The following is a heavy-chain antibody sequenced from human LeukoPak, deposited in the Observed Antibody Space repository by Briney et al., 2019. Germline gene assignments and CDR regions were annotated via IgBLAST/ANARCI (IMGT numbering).Heavy chain of an antibody. CDR1: GYTFTSYG. Sequence: VKVSCKASGYTFTSYGISWVRQAPGQGLEWMGWISAYNGNTNYAQKLQGRVTMTTDTSTSTAYMELRSLRSDDTAVYYCAREAKRIQLWLLGYWGQGTLVTVSS. J-gene: IGHJ4*02. CDR2: ISAYNGNT. V-gene: IGHV1-18*01. D-gene: IGHD5-18*01. CDR3: AREAKRIQLWLLGY.